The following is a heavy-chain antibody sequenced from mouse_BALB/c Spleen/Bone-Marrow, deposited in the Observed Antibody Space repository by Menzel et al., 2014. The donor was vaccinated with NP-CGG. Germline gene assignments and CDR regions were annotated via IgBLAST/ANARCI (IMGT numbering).Heavy chain of an antibody. CDR3: AKNYYYGYVAH. Sequence: VQLKESGGGLVQPGGSMKLSCAASGFDFSRYWMTWVRQAPGKGLEWIGEINPASSTINYTPSLKDKFIISRDNAKNTLYLQMSKVRSEDTALYYCAKNYYYGYVAHWGQGTLVTVSA. D-gene: IGHD1-2*01. J-gene: IGHJ3*01. CDR2: INPASSTI. V-gene: IGHV4-1*02. CDR1: GFDFSRYW.